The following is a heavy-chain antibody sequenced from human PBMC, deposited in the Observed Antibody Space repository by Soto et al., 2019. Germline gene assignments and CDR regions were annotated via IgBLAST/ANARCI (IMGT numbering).Heavy chain of an antibody. CDR2: ISGSGGST. Sequence: PXESLRLSCAASGFTFSSYAMSWVRQAPGKGLEWVSAISGSGGSTYYADSVKGRFTISRDNSKNTLYLQMNSLRAEDTAVYYCAKRWVAALPDYGMDVWGQGTTVTVSS. CDR3: AKRWVAALPDYGMDV. J-gene: IGHJ6*02. CDR1: GFTFSSYA. V-gene: IGHV3-23*01. D-gene: IGHD6-6*01.